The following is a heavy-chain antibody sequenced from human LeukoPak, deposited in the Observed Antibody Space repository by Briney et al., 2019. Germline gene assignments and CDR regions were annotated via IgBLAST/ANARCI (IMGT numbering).Heavy chain of an antibody. V-gene: IGHV3-23*01. CDR1: GFTFSSYA. CDR2: ISGSGGST. D-gene: IGHD4-23*01. J-gene: IGHJ4*02. Sequence: GGSLRLSCAASGFTFSSYAMSWVRQAPGKGLEWVSAISGSGGSTYYADSVKGRFTISRGNSKNTLYLQMNSLRAEDTAVYYCAKLGNSNPLRLPFDYWGQGTLVTVSS. CDR3: AKLGNSNPLRLPFDY.